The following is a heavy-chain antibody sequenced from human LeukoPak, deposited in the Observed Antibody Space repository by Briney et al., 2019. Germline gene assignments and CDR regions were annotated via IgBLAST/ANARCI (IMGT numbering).Heavy chain of an antibody. D-gene: IGHD3-22*01. Sequence: PGGSLRLSCAASGFTVSSNYMSWVRQAPGKGLEWVSVIYSGGSTYYADSVKGRFTISRDNSKNTLYLQMNSLRAEDTAVYYCARDNSSGYYYDWFDYWGQGTLVTVSS. CDR3: ARDNSSGYYYDWFDY. V-gene: IGHV3-66*01. CDR1: GFTVSSNY. J-gene: IGHJ4*02. CDR2: IYSGGST.